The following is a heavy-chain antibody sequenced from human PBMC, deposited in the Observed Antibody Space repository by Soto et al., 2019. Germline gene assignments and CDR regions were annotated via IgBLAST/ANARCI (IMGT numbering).Heavy chain of an antibody. CDR1: GFTFSSYD. D-gene: IGHD1-26*01. CDR3: AKDVVVGATPGLGDYYYYYGMDV. Sequence: PGGSLRLSCAASGFTFSSYDMHWVRQATGKGLEWVAVISYDGSNKYYADSVKGRFTISRDNSKNTLYLQMNSLRAEDTAVYYCAKDVVVGATPGLGDYYYYYGMDVWGQGTTVTVSS. CDR2: ISYDGSNK. J-gene: IGHJ6*02. V-gene: IGHV3-30*18.